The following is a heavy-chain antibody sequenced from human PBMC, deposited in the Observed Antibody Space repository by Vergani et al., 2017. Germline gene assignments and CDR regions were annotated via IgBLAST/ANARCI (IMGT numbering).Heavy chain of an antibody. CDR1: GGSISSSSYY. V-gene: IGHV4-39*01. D-gene: IGHD3-10*01. CDR2: IYYSGST. J-gene: IGHJ4*02. CDR3: ARHGRMVRVVSPPDY. Sequence: QLQLQESGPGLVKPSETLSLTCTVSGGSISSSSYYWGWIRQPPGKGLEWIGSIYYSGSTYYNPSLKSRVTISVDTSKNQFSLKLSSVTAADTAVYFCARHGRMVRVVSPPDYWGQGTMVTDSS.